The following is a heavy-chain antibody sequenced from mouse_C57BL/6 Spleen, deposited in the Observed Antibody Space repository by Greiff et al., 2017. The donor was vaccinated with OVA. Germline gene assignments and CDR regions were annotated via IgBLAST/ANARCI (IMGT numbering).Heavy chain of an antibody. CDR1: GYTFTDYE. J-gene: IGHJ2*01. CDR3: TRWGLTPFDY. CDR2: IDPETGGT. Sequence: QVQLQQSGAELVRPGASVTLSCKASGYTFTDYEMHWVKQTPVHGLEWIGAIDPETGGTAYNQKFKGKAILTADKSSSTAYMELRSLTSEDSAVYYCTRWGLTPFDYWGQGTTLTVSS. D-gene: IGHD4-1*01. V-gene: IGHV1-15*01.